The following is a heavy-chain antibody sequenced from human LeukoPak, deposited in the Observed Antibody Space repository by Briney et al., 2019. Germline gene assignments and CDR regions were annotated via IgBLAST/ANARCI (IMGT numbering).Heavy chain of an antibody. CDR1: GFTFSSFW. J-gene: IGHJ4*02. CDR2: IKEDGSEK. V-gene: IGHV3-7*01. Sequence: GGSLRLSCAASGFTFSSFWLTWVSQAPGKGLEWAANIKEDGSEKYYVDSVKGRFTISRDNAKNSLYLQMNSLRAEDTAVYYCARDQRASPAAADYWGQGTLVIVSS. CDR3: ARDQRASPAAADY. D-gene: IGHD2-15*01.